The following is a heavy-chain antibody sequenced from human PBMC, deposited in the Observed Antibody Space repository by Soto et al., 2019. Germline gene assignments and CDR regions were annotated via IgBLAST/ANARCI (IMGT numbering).Heavy chain of an antibody. J-gene: IGHJ4*02. CDR1: GGSINSSSYY. CDR2: IYYTGST. Sequence: ETLSLTCTVSGGSINSSSYYWGWIRQPPGKGLEWIGSIYYTGSTYYNPSLKSRLTISIDTSKNRFSLKLTSVTAADTALYYCAITDDYSNFDYWGQGTLVTVSS. V-gene: IGHV4-39*01. D-gene: IGHD4-4*01. CDR3: AITDDYSNFDY.